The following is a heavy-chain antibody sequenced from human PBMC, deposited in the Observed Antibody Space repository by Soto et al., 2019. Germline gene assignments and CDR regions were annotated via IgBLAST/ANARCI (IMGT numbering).Heavy chain of an antibody. CDR3: ARHLDDTRSYRNDLDV. J-gene: IGHJ3*01. Sequence: PGESLKISCNVSGYSFTTFWISWVRQMPEKGMEWMGGLDPADSFTNYSPSFQRHVTISVDKSINTAYLQWTSLKASDTAIYYCARHLDDTRSYRNDLDVWGQGTMVTVS. D-gene: IGHD3-22*01. V-gene: IGHV5-10-1*01. CDR1: GYSFTTFW. CDR2: LDPADSFT.